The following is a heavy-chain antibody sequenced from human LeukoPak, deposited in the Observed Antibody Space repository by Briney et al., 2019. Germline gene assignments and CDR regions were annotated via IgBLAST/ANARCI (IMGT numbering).Heavy chain of an antibody. V-gene: IGHV4-39*01. CDR1: GGSISSSSYY. CDR3: AKGYSYHKVGGNWFDP. Sequence: SETLSLTCTVSGGSISSSSYYWGWIRQPPGKGLEWIGRIYYSGSTYYNTSLKSRVTISVDTSKNQFSLKLSSVTAADTAVYYCAKGYSYHKVGGNWFDPWGQGTLVTVSS. CDR2: IYYSGST. D-gene: IGHD5-18*01. J-gene: IGHJ5*02.